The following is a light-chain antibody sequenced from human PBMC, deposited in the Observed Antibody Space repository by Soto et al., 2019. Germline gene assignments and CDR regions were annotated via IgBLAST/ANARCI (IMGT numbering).Light chain of an antibody. V-gene: IGLV2-14*01. J-gene: IGLJ2*01. CDR2: DVS. CDR3: SSYTSSSHVV. CDR1: SSDVGGYNY. Sequence: QSALTQPASVSGSPGQSITISCTGTSSDVGGYNYVSWYQQHPGKAPKLIISDVSNRPSGVSNRFSGSKSGNTASLTISGLQAEDEADYYCSSYTSSSHVVFGGGTKLTVL.